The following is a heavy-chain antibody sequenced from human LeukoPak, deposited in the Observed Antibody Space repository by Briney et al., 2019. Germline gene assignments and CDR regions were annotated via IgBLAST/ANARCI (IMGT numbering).Heavy chain of an antibody. CDR2: LSGSGGST. J-gene: IGHJ4*02. CDR3: AKGYDFWSGGVDY. Sequence: GGSLRLSCAASGFTVSSNYMSWVRQAPGKGPEWVSGLSGSGGSTFYADSVKGRFTISRDNSKNTLFLQMTSLRADDTAVYYCAKGYDFWSGGVDYWGQGTLVTVSS. D-gene: IGHD3-3*01. V-gene: IGHV3-23*01. CDR1: GFTVSSNY.